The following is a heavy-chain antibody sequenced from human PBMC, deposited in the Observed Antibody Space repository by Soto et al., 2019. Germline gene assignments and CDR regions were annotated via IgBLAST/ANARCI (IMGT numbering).Heavy chain of an antibody. Sequence: GGSLRLSCAASGFMFSAYAMLWVRQAPGKGLEWVAAISYDGTNKYYADSIKGRFTISRDNSANTLFLQVSSLRREDTAMYYCAGDPSPYTSGWYGIDFWGHGTLVTVSS. D-gene: IGHD6-19*01. CDR3: AGDPSPYTSGWYGIDF. CDR2: ISYDGTNK. J-gene: IGHJ4*01. CDR1: GFMFSAYA. V-gene: IGHV3-30*04.